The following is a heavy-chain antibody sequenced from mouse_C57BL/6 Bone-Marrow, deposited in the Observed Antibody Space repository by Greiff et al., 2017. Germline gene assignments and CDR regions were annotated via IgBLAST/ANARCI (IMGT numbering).Heavy chain of an antibody. V-gene: IGHV1-9*01. D-gene: IGHD2-2*01. CDR1: GYTFTGYW. Sequence: QVQLQQSGAELMKPGASVKLSCKATGYTFTGYWIEWVKQRPGHSLEWIGEILPESGSSSYNEKFKGKATFTVDTSSTTAYMQLRSLTTEDSAIXYCARDYYGYDDGLAYWGQGTLVTVSA. J-gene: IGHJ3*01. CDR3: ARDYYGYDDGLAY. CDR2: ILPESGSS.